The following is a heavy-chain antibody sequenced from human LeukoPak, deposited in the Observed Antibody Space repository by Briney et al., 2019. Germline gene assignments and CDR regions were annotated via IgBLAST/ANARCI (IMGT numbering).Heavy chain of an antibody. D-gene: IGHD3-22*01. V-gene: IGHV3-30*02. Sequence: PGGSLSLSCAASGFTFSSYGMHWVRQAPGKGLEWVAFIRYDGSNKYYADSVKGRFTISRDNSKNTLYLQMNSLRAEDTAVYYCAKAATYYYDTSGLDYWGQGALVTVSS. CDR1: GFTFSSYG. J-gene: IGHJ4*02. CDR3: AKAATYYYDTSGLDY. CDR2: IRYDGSNK.